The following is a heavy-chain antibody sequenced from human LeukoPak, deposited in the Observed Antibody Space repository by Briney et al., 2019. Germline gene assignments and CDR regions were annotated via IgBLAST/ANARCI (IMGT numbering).Heavy chain of an antibody. D-gene: IGHD2-2*01. J-gene: IGHJ6*03. V-gene: IGHV1-46*01. CDR3: ARALVPAAMRGGYYYYYYYMDV. CDR2: INPSGGST. CDR1: GYTFTSYY. Sequence: ASVKVSCKASGYTFTSYYMHWVRQAPGQGLEWMGIINPSGGSTSYAQKFQGRVTMTRDTSTSTVYMELSSPRSEDTAVYYCARALVPAAMRGGYYYYYYYMDVWGKGTTVTVSS.